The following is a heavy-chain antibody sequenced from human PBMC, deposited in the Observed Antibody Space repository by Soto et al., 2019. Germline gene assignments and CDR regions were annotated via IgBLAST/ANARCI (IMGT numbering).Heavy chain of an antibody. V-gene: IGHV6-1*01. CDR2: TYYRSKWYN. Sequence: PSQTLSLTCAISGDSVSSSSAGWNWIRQSPSRGLEWLGRTYYRSKWYNDYAVSVKSRISINADTSKNQFSLQLNSVTPEDTAVYYCARDRTRILDYWGQGTLVTVSS. J-gene: IGHJ4*02. CDR3: ARDRTRILDY. CDR1: GDSVSSSSAG.